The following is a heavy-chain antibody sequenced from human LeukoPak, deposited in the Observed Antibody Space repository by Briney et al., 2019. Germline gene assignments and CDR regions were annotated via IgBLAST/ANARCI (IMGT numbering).Heavy chain of an antibody. CDR1: GFTFSNAW. D-gene: IGHD5-12*01. V-gene: IGHV3-15*07. J-gene: IGHJ4*02. CDR3: TTPKYSGYDFYF. Sequence: GGSLRLSCAASGFTFSNAWMNWVRQAPGKGLEWVGRIKSKTDGGTTDYAAPVKGRFTISRDDSKNTLFLQMNSLKTEDTATYYCTTPKYSGYDFYFWGQGTLVTVSS. CDR2: IKSKTDGGTT.